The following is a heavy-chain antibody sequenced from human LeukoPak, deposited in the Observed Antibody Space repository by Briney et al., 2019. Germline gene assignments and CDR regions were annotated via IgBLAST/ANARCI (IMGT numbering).Heavy chain of an antibody. CDR2: AYYPGSP. V-gene: IGHV4-39*07. CDR3: ARIAVSSGWGYFDY. Sequence: SSETLSLTCTISGGSISAIPYYWGWIRQPPGKGLEWIGSAYYPGSPYYSPSLKTRVTISVDTPKNQFSLKLSSVTAADTAVYYCARIAVSSGWGYFDYWGQGTLVTASS. CDR1: GGSISAIPYY. J-gene: IGHJ4*02. D-gene: IGHD6-19*01.